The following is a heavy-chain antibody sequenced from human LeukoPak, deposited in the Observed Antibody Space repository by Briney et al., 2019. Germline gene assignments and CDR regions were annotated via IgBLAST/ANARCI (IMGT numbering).Heavy chain of an antibody. Sequence: SETLSLTCTVSGYSISSGYYWGWIRQPPGKGLEWIGSIYYSGSTYYNPSLKSRVTISVDTSKNQFSLKLSSVTAADTAVYYCARRVVVAANSADYWGQGTLVTVSS. V-gene: IGHV4-38-2*02. CDR3: ARRVVVAANSADY. J-gene: IGHJ4*02. D-gene: IGHD2-15*01. CDR1: GYSISSGYY. CDR2: IYYSGST.